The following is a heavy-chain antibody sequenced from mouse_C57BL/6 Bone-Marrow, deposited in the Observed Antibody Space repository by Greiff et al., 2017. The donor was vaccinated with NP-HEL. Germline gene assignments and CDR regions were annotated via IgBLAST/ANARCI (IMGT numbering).Heavy chain of an antibody. CDR1: GFTFSSYA. V-gene: IGHV5S21*01. Sequence: EVKVEESGEGLVKPGGSLKLSCAASGFTFSSYAMSWVRQTPEKRLEWVAYISSGGDYIYYADTVKGRFTISRDNARNTLYLQMSSLNSEDTAMYYCAGAWFAYWGQGTLVTVSA. CDR3: AGAWFAY. CDR2: ISSGGDYI. J-gene: IGHJ3*01.